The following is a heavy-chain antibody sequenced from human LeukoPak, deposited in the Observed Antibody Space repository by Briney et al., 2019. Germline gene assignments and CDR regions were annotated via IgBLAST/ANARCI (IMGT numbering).Heavy chain of an antibody. V-gene: IGHV3-30*04. CDR3: ARVVDDILTGYYVSYYCDY. CDR2: ISYDGSNK. D-gene: IGHD3-9*01. Sequence: GGSLRLSCAASGFTFSSYAMHWVRQAPGKGLEWVAVISYDGSNKYYADSVKGRFTISRDNSKNTLYLQMNSLRAEDTAVYYCARVVDDILTGYYVSYYCDYWGQGTLVTVYS. J-gene: IGHJ4*02. CDR1: GFTFSSYA.